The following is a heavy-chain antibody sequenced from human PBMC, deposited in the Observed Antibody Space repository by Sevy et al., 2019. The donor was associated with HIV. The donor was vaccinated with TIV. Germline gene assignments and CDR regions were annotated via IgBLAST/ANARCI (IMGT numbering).Heavy chain of an antibody. V-gene: IGHV3-21*01. CDR3: ARGSHDYGDYDRDVGFDY. Sequence: GESLKISCADSGFTFSSYTMNWVRQAPGKGLEWVSSISSTGNYIYYADSLKGRFSISRDNAKNSLYLQMNSLRAEDMAVYYCARGSHDYGDYDRDVGFDYWGQGTLVTVSS. CDR2: ISSTGNYI. J-gene: IGHJ4*02. CDR1: GFTFSSYT. D-gene: IGHD4-17*01.